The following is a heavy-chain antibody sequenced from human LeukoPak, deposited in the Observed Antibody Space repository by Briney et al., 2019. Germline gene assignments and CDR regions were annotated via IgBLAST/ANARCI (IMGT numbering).Heavy chain of an antibody. CDR1: GYTFTSYD. Sequence: GASVKVSCKASGYTFTSYDINWVRQATGQGLEWMGWMNPNSGNTGYAQKFQGRVTMTRNTSISTAYMELSSLRSEDTDVYYCARGQARAVRGVINAYWGQGTLVTVSS. CDR3: ARGQARAVRGVINAY. J-gene: IGHJ4*02. V-gene: IGHV1-8*01. CDR2: MNPNSGNT. D-gene: IGHD3-10*01.